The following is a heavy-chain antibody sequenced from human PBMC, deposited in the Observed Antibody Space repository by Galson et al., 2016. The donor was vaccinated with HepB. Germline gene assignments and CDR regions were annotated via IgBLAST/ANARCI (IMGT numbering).Heavy chain of an antibody. J-gene: IGHJ4*02. CDR1: GFTFSSCG. D-gene: IGHD5-24*01. CDR3: AKDVEMATIFVH. CDR2: ISYDGINK. V-gene: IGHV3-30*18. Sequence: SLRLSCAASGFTFSSCGMHWVRQAPGKGLEWVAIISYDGINKYYADYVKGRFTISRDSSKNTLYLQMNSLSPEDTAVYYCAKDVEMATIFVHWGQGTLVTVSS.